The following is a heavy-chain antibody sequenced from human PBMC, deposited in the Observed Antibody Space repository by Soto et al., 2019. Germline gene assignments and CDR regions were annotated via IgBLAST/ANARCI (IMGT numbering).Heavy chain of an antibody. J-gene: IGHJ4*02. Sequence: EVQLLESGGGLVQPGGSLRLSCAASGFTFSSYDMNWVRQAPGRGLEWVSLISGSGGTTYYTDSVKGRFTISRDNPKNTLYLQMSSLRADDTAVYYCAKRFAYSSGPFDYWGQGTLVTVSS. V-gene: IGHV3-23*01. CDR3: AKRFAYSSGPFDY. CDR2: ISGSGGTT. D-gene: IGHD5-18*01. CDR1: GFTFSSYD.